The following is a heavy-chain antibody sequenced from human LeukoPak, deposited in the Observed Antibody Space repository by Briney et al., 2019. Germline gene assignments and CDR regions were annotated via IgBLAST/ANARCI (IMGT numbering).Heavy chain of an antibody. CDR1: GFTFSSYA. Sequence: GGSLGLSCAASGFTFSSYAMHWVRQAPGKGLEWVAVISYDGSNKYYADSVKGRFTISRDNSKNTLYLQMNSLRAEDTAVYYCAREVEYRGATYFDYWGQETLVTVSS. CDR2: ISYDGSNK. CDR3: AREVEYRGATYFDY. V-gene: IGHV3-30*01. J-gene: IGHJ4*02. D-gene: IGHD1-26*01.